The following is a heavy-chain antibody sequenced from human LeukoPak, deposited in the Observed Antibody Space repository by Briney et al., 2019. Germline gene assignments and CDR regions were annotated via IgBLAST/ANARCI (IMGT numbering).Heavy chain of an antibody. CDR1: GFTFDDNT. D-gene: IGHD4-17*01. V-gene: IGHV3-43*01. Sequence: PGGSLRLSCAASGFTFDDNTMHWVRQAPRKGREGVSLISWNGVITYYADSVKGRFTISRDNAKNSLNLQMNSLRAEDTAVYYCARHVYGDYGYYFDYWGQGTLVTVSS. CDR3: ARHVYGDYGYYFDY. CDR2: ISWNGVIT. J-gene: IGHJ4*02.